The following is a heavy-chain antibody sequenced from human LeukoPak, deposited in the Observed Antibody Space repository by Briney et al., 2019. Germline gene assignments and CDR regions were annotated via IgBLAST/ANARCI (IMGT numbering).Heavy chain of an antibody. D-gene: IGHD6-19*01. J-gene: IGHJ6*02. Sequence: HPGGSLRLSCAASGFTFSSFAMSWVRQAPGKGLEWVSAISSSGFGTYYADSVKGRFIISRDNSKNTLYLQMNTLRAEDTAVYYCAKGLGKQWLDYYYYGMDVWGQGTTVTVSS. CDR3: AKGLGKQWLDYYYYGMDV. CDR1: GFTFSSFA. CDR2: ISSSGFGT. V-gene: IGHV3-23*01.